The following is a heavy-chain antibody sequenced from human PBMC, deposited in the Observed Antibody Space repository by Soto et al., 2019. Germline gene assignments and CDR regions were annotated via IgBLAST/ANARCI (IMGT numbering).Heavy chain of an antibody. V-gene: IGHV2-70*11. J-gene: IGHJ6*02. CDR3: ARTRRRDGYNPYGMDV. Sequence: SGPTMVNPTQTLTLTCTFSGFSLSTSGMCVSWIRQPPGKALEWLARSDWDDDKYYSTSLKTRLTISKDTSRNEVVLTMTNMDPVDTATYYCARTRRRDGYNPYGMDVWGQGTTVTVSS. D-gene: IGHD5-12*01. CDR1: GFSLSTSGMC. CDR2: SDWDDDK.